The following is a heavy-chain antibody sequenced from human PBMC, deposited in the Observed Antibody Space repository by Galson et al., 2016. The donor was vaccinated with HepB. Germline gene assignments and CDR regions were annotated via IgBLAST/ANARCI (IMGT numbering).Heavy chain of an antibody. CDR1: GLSFSTFA. CDR2: ISGSGDNT. Sequence: SLRLSCAASGLSFSTFAMGWVRQAPGKGLEWVSGISGSGDNTYCADSVKGRFTISRDNSKNTLYLQINSLRAGDTALYYCASWRVGGLLFRDYWGQGTVVTVSS. CDR3: ASWRVGGLLFRDY. J-gene: IGHJ4*02. D-gene: IGHD2-15*01. V-gene: IGHV3-23*01.